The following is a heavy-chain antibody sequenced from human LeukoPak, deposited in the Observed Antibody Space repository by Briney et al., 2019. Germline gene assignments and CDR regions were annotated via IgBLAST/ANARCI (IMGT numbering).Heavy chain of an antibody. CDR3: ARDGGPIIRFLEWSSSNWFDP. J-gene: IGHJ5*02. D-gene: IGHD3-3*01. V-gene: IGHV1-69*13. Sequence: ASVKVSCKASGYTFTGYYMHWVRQAPGQGLEWMGGIIPIFGTANYAQKFQGRVTITADESTSTAYMELSSLRSEDTAVYYCARDGGPIIRFLEWSSSNWFDPWGQGTLVTVSS. CDR2: IIPIFGTA. CDR1: GYTFTGYY.